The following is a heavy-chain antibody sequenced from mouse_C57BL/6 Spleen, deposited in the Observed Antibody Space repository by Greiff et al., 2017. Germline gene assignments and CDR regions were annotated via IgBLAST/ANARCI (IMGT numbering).Heavy chain of an antibody. CDR3: AREFITTGHFDY. V-gene: IGHV1-55*01. J-gene: IGHJ2*01. CDR1: GYTFTSYW. Sequence: QVQLQQPGAELVKPGASVKMSCKASGYTFTSYWITWVKQRPGQGLEWIGDIYPGSGSTNYNEKFKSKATLTVDTSSSTAYMQLSSLTSEDSAVYYCAREFITTGHFDYWGQGTTLTVSS. CDR2: IYPGSGST. D-gene: IGHD1-1*01.